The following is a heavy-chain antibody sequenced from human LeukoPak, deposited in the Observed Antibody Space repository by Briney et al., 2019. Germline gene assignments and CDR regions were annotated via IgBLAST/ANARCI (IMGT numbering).Heavy chain of an antibody. D-gene: IGHD2-2*01. V-gene: IGHV4-30-2*01. CDR2: IYRSGST. Sequence: SETLSLTCAVSGGSISSGGYSWSWIRQPPGKGLEWIGYIYRSGSTYYNPSLKSRVTISVDRSKNQFSLKLSSVTAADTAVYYCARDASRRGAFDIWGQGTMVTVSS. CDR1: GGSISSGGYS. J-gene: IGHJ3*02. CDR3: ARDASRRGAFDI.